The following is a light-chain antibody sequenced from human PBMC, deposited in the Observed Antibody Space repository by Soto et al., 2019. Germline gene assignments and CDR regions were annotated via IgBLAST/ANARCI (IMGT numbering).Light chain of an antibody. J-gene: IGKJ3*01. Sequence: EIVLTQSPGTLSLSPGERATLSCRASQSFSSSYLAWYQQKPGQAPRLLIYGASSRASGIPDRFSGSGSGTDFILTISSLEPEDFALYYCQQYGTSLFTFGPGTKVEVK. V-gene: IGKV3-20*01. CDR3: QQYGTSLFT. CDR1: QSFSSSY. CDR2: GAS.